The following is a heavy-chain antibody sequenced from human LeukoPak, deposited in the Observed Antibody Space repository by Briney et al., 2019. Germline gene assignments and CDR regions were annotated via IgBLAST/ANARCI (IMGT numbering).Heavy chain of an antibody. Sequence: ASVKVSCKASGYTFTGYYMHWVRQAPGQGLEWMGRINPNSGGTNYAQKFQGRVTMTRDTSISTAYMELSRLRSDDTAVYYCARDGWIQLWLRNYYYMDVWGKGTTVTVSS. CDR3: ARDGWIQLWLRNYYYMDV. CDR2: INPNSGGT. J-gene: IGHJ6*03. V-gene: IGHV1-2*06. CDR1: GYTFTGYY. D-gene: IGHD5-18*01.